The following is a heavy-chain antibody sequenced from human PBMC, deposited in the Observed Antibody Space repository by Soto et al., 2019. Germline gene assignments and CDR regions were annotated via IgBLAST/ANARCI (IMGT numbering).Heavy chain of an antibody. D-gene: IGHD2-2*01. V-gene: IGHV1-2*02. CDR3: ARERYQVISDGMDV. J-gene: IGHJ6*02. CDR2: INPETGGT. CDR1: GYTFTGYY. Sequence: QVQLVQSGADVKTPGASVRVSCKASGYTFTGYYVHLVREAPGQGLEWMGWINPETGGTSYAQKFQGRVTLSRDTSINTAYLELSRLRLDDAAVYFCARERYQVISDGMDVWGQGTTVTVSS.